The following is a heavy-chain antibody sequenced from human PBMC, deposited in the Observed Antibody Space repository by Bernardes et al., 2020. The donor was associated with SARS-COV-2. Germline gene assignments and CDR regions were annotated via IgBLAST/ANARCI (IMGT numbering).Heavy chain of an antibody. CDR1: GFTFSSYW. CDR2: INSDGSST. D-gene: IGHD6-6*01. J-gene: IGHJ4*02. V-gene: IGHV3-74*01. Sequence: GGSLRHSCAASGFTFSSYWMHWVRQAPGKGLVWVSRINSDGSSTSYADSVKGRFTISRDNAKNTLYLQMNSLRAEDTAVYYCARVIRSSPNVDYWGQGTLVTVSS. CDR3: ARVIRSSPNVDY.